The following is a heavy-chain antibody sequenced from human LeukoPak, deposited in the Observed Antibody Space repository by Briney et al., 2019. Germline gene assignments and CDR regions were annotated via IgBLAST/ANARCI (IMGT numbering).Heavy chain of an antibody. V-gene: IGHV1-2*02. CDR2: INPNSGGT. CDR1: GYTFTGYY. Sequence: ASVKVSCKASGYTFTGYYMHWVRQAPGQGLEWMGWINPNSGGTNYAQKFHGRVTMTRNTSISTAYMELSSLRSEDTAVYYCARGRGGGLVRGVIRVNWFDPWGQGTLVTVSS. D-gene: IGHD3-10*01. J-gene: IGHJ5*02. CDR3: ARGRGGGLVRGVIRVNWFDP.